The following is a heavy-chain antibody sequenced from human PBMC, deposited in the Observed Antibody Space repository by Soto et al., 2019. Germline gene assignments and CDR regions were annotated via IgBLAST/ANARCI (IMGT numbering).Heavy chain of an antibody. V-gene: IGHV3-30*18. J-gene: IGHJ6*02. D-gene: IGHD5-12*01. Sequence: GGSLRLSCAASGFTFSSYGMHWVRQAPGKGLEWVAVISYDGSNKYYADSVKGRFTISRDNSKNTLYLQMNSLRAEDTAVYYCAKGKAVGVRGYSGYDYYYYYGMDVWGQGTTVTVS. CDR2: ISYDGSNK. CDR3: AKGKAVGVRGYSGYDYYYYYGMDV. CDR1: GFTFSSYG.